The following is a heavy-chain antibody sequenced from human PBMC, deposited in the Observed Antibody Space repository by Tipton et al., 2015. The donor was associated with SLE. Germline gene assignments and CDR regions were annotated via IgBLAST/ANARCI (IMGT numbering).Heavy chain of an antibody. CDR1: GGSISSYY. CDR3: ARLFFSSSAGDYYYYYGMDV. J-gene: IGHJ6*02. D-gene: IGHD6-6*01. Sequence: TLSLTCTVSGGSISSYYWSWIRQPPGKGLEWIGYIYYSGSTNYNPSLKSRVTISVDTSKNQFSLKLSSVTAADAAVYYCARLFFSSSAGDYYYYYGMDVWGQGTTVTVSS. V-gene: IGHV4-59*01. CDR2: IYYSGST.